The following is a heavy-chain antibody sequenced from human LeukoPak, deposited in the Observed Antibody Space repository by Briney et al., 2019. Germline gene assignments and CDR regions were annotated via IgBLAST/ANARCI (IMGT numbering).Heavy chain of an antibody. CDR2: IYHSGST. J-gene: IGHJ6*02. V-gene: IGHV4-30-2*01. Sequence: PSETLSLTCTVSGGSISSGGYSWSWIRQPPGKGLEWIRYIYHSGSTYYNPSLKSRVTISVDRSKNQFSLKLSSVTAADTAVYYCARAQDYYGMDVWGQGTTVTVSS. CDR3: ARAQDYYGMDV. D-gene: IGHD2-15*01. CDR1: GGSISSGGYS.